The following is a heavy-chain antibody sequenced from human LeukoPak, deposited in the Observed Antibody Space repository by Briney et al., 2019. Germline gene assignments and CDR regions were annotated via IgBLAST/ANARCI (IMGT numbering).Heavy chain of an antibody. V-gene: IGHV5-51*01. CDR2: IYPGDSDT. Sequence: PGESLKISCKGSGYSFSNYWIGWVRQMPGKGLEWMGIIYPGDSDTRYSPSFQGQVTISVDKSISTAYLQWSSLKASDTAMYYCARHGGVPRYHYGMDVWGQGTTVTVSS. J-gene: IGHJ6*02. CDR3: ARHGGVPRYHYGMDV. D-gene: IGHD3-16*01. CDR1: GYSFSNYW.